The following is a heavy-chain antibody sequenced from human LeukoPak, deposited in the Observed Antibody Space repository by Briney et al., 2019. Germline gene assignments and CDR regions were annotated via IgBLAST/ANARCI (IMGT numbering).Heavy chain of an antibody. CDR1: GDSVSANRAT. Sequence: SQTLSLTCAISGDSVSANRATWNWIRQSPSRGLEWLGRTYYRSRWYNDYAVSVKSRITINSDTAKNQFSLQLNSVTPEDTAVYYCARGTTWGEGYFDYWGQGTLVTVSS. CDR3: ARGTTWGEGYFDY. J-gene: IGHJ4*02. CDR2: TYYRSRWYN. V-gene: IGHV6-1*01. D-gene: IGHD7-27*01.